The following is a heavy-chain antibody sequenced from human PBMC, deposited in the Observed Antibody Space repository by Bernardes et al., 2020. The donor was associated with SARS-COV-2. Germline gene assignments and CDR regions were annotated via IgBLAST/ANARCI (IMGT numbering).Heavy chain of an antibody. CDR1: GGSISSSSYY. D-gene: IGHD4-17*01. V-gene: IGHV4-39*01. CDR2: IYYSGST. Sequence: SETLSLTCTVSGGSISSSSYYWGWIRQPPGKGLEWIGSIYYSGSTYYNPSLKSRVTISVDTSKNQFSLKLSSVTAADTAVYYCARQRTTVTTNWFDPWGQGTLVTVSS. CDR3: ARQRTTVTTNWFDP. J-gene: IGHJ5*02.